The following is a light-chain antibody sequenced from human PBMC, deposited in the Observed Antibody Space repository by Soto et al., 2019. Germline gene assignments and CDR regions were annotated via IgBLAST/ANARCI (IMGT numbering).Light chain of an antibody. CDR2: SGS. J-gene: IGKJ1*01. V-gene: IGKV3-20*01. CDR3: QQYSSSRT. Sequence: PGERATLSCRASHSVSSNHLAWYQQKPGQAPRLLIYSGSSRATGIPVRFSGSGSETDFTLTITRLEPEDFAVYYCQQYSSSRTFGQGTKVDIK. CDR1: HSVSSNH.